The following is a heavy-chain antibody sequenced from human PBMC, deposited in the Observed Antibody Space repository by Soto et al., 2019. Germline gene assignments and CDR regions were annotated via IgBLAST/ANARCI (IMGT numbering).Heavy chain of an antibody. Sequence: SETLSLTCTVSGGSISSSSYYWGWIRQPPGKGLEWIGSIYYSGSTYYNPSLKSRVTISVDTSKNQFSLKLSSVTAADTAVYYCARHQAVAGTMNYFDYWGQGTLVTVSS. V-gene: IGHV4-39*01. D-gene: IGHD6-19*01. CDR1: GGSISSSSYY. CDR3: ARHQAVAGTMNYFDY. J-gene: IGHJ4*02. CDR2: IYYSGST.